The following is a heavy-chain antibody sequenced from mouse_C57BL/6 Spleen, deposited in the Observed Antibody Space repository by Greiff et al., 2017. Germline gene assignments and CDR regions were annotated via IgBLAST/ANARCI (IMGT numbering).Heavy chain of an antibody. CDR1: GYTFTSYW. V-gene: IGHV1-50*01. CDR2: IDPSDSYT. J-gene: IGHJ2*01. D-gene: IGHD1-1*01. Sequence: QVQLKQPGAELVKPGASVKLSCKASGYTFTSYWMQWVKQRPGQGLEWIGEIDPSDSYTNYNQKFKGKATLNVDTSSSTAYMQLSSLTSEDSAVYYCARVYYYGSGIDYWGQGTTLTVSS. CDR3: ARVYYYGSGIDY.